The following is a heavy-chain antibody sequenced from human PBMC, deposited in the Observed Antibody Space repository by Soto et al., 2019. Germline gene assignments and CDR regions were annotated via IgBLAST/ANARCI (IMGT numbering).Heavy chain of an antibody. J-gene: IGHJ5*02. CDR2: TYYRSKWYN. V-gene: IGHV6-1*01. CDR3: ARDEKGRFDP. CDR1: GDSVSTNSAA. Sequence: QSPTLSLTCAISGDSVSTNSAAWNWIRQSPSRGLEWLGRTYYRSKWYNDYAVSVNGRITVNPDTSKNQFSLQLNSVTPEDTAVYYCARDEKGRFDPWGQGTLVTVSS.